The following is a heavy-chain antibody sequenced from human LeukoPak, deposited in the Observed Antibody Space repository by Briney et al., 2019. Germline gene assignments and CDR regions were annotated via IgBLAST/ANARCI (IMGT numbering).Heavy chain of an antibody. J-gene: IGHJ3*02. CDR1: GGSISSSSYY. Sequence: SETLSLTCTVSGGSISSSSYYWGWIRQPPGKGLEWIGYIYYSGITNYNPSLKSRVTISVDTSKNQFSLKLSSVTAADTAVYYCARVRGYAFDIWGQGTMVTVSS. CDR3: ARVRGYAFDI. V-gene: IGHV4-61*05. D-gene: IGHD2-15*01. CDR2: IYYSGIT.